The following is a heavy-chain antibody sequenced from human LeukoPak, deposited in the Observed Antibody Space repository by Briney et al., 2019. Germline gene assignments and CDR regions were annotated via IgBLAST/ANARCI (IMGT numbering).Heavy chain of an antibody. CDR2: INHSGST. D-gene: IGHD2-2*01. CDR1: GGSFRGYY. Sequence: SETLSLTCAVYGGSFRGYYWSWIRQPPGKGLEWIGEINHSGSTNYNPSLKSRVTISVDTSKNQFSLKLSSVTAADTAVYYCARGGCSSTSCYGFYFDYWGQGTLVTVSS. V-gene: IGHV4-34*01. CDR3: ARGGCSSTSCYGFYFDY. J-gene: IGHJ4*02.